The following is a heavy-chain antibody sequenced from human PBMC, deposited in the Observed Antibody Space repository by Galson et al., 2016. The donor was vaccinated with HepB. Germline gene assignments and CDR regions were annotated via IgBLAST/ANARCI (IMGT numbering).Heavy chain of an antibody. J-gene: IGHJ4*02. CDR1: GFTFSSYS. CDR3: ARGDIVGAIFDY. CDR2: ISSSSSYI. V-gene: IGHV3-21*01. D-gene: IGHD1-26*01. Sequence: SLRLSCAASGFTFSSYSMNWVRQAPGKGLEWVSSISSSSSYIYYADSVKGRVTISRDNAKNSLYLQMSSLRAEDTAVYYCARGDIVGAIFDYWGQGTLVTVSS.